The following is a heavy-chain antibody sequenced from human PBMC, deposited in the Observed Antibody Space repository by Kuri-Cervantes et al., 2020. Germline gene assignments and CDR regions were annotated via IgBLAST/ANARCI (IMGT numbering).Heavy chain of an antibody. Sequence: GGSLRLSCAASGFTFSSYAMHWVRQAPGKGLEWVAVISYDGSNKYYADSVKGRFTISRDNSKNTLYLQMNSLRAEDTAVYYCARWPLAPKWYQFDYWGQGTLVTVSS. CDR2: ISYDGSNK. CDR1: GFTFSSYA. J-gene: IGHJ4*02. D-gene: IGHD2-2*01. V-gene: IGHV3-30-3*01. CDR3: ARWPLAPKWYQFDY.